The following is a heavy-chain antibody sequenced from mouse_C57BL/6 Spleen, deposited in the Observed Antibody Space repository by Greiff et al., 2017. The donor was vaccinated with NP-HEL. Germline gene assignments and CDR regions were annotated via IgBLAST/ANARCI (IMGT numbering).Heavy chain of an antibody. J-gene: IGHJ4*01. CDR1: GFTFSNYW. V-gene: IGHV6-3*01. CDR2: IRLKSDNYAT. CDR3: TGRIYDYFLRGYYYAMDY. Sequence: EVQLQESGGGLVQPGGSMKLSCVASGFTFSNYWMIWVRQSPEKGLEWVAQIRLKSDNYATHYAESVKGRFTISRDDSKSSVYLQMNNLRAEDTGIYYCTGRIYDYFLRGYYYAMDYWGQGTSVTVSS. D-gene: IGHD2-4*01.